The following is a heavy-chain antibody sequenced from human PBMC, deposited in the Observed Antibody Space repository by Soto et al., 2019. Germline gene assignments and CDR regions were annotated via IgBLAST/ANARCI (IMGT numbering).Heavy chain of an antibody. V-gene: IGHV4-34*01. D-gene: IGHD4-17*01. CDR2: INHSGST. J-gene: IGHJ4*02. Sequence: QVQLQQWGAGLLKPSETLSLTCAVYGGSFSGYYWSWIRQPPGKGLEWIGEINHSGSTNYNPSHKSRVTISVDTSKNQFSLKLSSVTAADTAVYYCACHDYGDYYYFDYWGQGTLVTVSS. CDR1: GGSFSGYY. CDR3: ACHDYGDYYYFDY.